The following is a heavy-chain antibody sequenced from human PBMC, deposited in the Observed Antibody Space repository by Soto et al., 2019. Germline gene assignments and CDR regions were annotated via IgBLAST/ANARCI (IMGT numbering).Heavy chain of an antibody. D-gene: IGHD5-12*01. Sequence: QVQLVESGGGVVQPGRSLRLSCAASGFTFSSYAMHWVRQAPGKGLEWVAVISYDGSNKYYADSVKGRFTISRDNSKNTLYLQMNSLRAEDTAVYYCARAQDGYNDYFDYWAQGTLVTVSS. CDR1: GFTFSSYA. CDR2: ISYDGSNK. V-gene: IGHV3-30-3*01. J-gene: IGHJ4*02. CDR3: ARAQDGYNDYFDY.